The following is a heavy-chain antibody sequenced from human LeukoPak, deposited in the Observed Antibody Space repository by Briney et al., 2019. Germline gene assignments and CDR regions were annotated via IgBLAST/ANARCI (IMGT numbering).Heavy chain of an antibody. D-gene: IGHD1-26*01. Sequence: RASVKVSCKASGYTFTSYDIIWVRQASGQGLEWMGWMNPNSGHTGYAQKFQGRVTMTRTTSISTAYMELTSLTSEDSAVYYCARSIVGVRKRNDYWGQGTLLTVSS. CDR3: ARSIVGVRKRNDY. J-gene: IGHJ4*02. CDR1: GYTFTSYD. CDR2: MNPNSGHT. V-gene: IGHV1-8*01.